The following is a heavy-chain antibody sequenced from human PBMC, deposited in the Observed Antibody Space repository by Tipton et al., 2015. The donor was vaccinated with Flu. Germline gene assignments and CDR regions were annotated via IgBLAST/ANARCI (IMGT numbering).Heavy chain of an antibody. J-gene: IGHJ5*02. D-gene: IGHD4-11*01. CDR3: ARRDFSNYVSEPKNWFDP. V-gene: IGHV4-39*01. CDR1: GGSISSSSDY. CDR2: IYSSGGT. Sequence: TLSLTCNVSGGSISSSSDYWGWIRQPPGKGLEWIGTIYSSGGTYFNPSLRSRVTISVDTSKNQFSLKLTSVTAADTAVYYCARRDFSNYVSEPKNWFDPWGQGTLVTVSS.